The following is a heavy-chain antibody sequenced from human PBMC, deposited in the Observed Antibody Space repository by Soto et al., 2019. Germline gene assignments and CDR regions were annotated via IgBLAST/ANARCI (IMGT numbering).Heavy chain of an antibody. CDR1: GGSFSDY. Sequence: QVQLQQWGAGLLKPAETLSLTCAVYGGSFSDYWTWIRQHPGKGLEWIGEINHSGSTNYNPSLKSRVTISVDTYKTQFSLTLSFVTAADTAVYYCARTGYCSGGTCYSGRLDYWGQGTLVTVSS. V-gene: IGHV4-34*01. CDR2: INHSGST. D-gene: IGHD2-15*01. CDR3: ARTGYCSGGTCYSGRLDY. J-gene: IGHJ4*02.